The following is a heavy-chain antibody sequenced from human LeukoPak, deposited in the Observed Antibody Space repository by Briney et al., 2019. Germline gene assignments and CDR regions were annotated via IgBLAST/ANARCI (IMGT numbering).Heavy chain of an antibody. V-gene: IGHV7-4-1*02. D-gene: IGHD5-24*01. CDR3: ARVPLSSRDGYNSRTLAP. CDR2: INTNTGNP. J-gene: IGHJ5*02. CDR1: GYTFTSYA. Sequence: GASVKVSCKASGYTFTSYAMNWVRQAPGQGVEWMGWINTNTGNPTYAQGFTGRFVFSLDTSVSTAYLQISSLKAEDTAVYYCARVPLSSRDGYNSRTLAPWGQGTLVTVSS.